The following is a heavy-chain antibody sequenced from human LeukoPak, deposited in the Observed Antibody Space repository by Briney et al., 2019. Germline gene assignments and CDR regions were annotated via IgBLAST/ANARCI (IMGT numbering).Heavy chain of an antibody. CDR1: GFIFSNYF. CDR2: ISGNDGRA. Sequence: GGSLRLSCAASGFIFSNYFFVWVRQAPGKGLELISGISGNDGRAYFADSVKGRFTISRDNSKNTLYLQLSSLRADDTAVYFCAKSYRTFGSSGFYHFDYWGPGTLVTVYS. CDR3: AKSYRTFGSSGFYHFDY. D-gene: IGHD3-22*01. J-gene: IGHJ4*02. V-gene: IGHV3-23*01.